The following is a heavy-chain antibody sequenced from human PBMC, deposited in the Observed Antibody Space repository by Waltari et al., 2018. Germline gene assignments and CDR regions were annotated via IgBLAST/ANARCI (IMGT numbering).Heavy chain of an antibody. D-gene: IGHD6-13*01. V-gene: IGHV3-48*04. Sequence: EVQLVESGGGLVQPGGSLRPSCEASGFPFSSYGIHGVRQAPGKGLEWVSYTSNSGRTIHFADSVKGRFAISRDNAKNSLYLQMNSLRAEDTAVYYCARDEPSAGTILDYWGRGTLVTVSS. J-gene: IGHJ4*02. CDR1: GFPFSSYG. CDR2: TSNSGRTI. CDR3: ARDEPSAGTILDY.